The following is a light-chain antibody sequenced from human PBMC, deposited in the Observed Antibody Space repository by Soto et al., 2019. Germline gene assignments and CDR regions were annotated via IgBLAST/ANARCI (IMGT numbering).Light chain of an antibody. J-gene: IGKJ4*01. CDR3: QQYNNWPVT. Sequence: DIVMTQSPDTLSLSPGERASLSCRASKLVGTSMACYHQKPGQPPRLLIYGASTRAAGVPASFSGSGSGTEFTLTISSLQSEDSAVYYCQQYNNWPVTFGGGTKVEIK. V-gene: IGKV3-15*01. CDR1: KLVGTS. CDR2: GAS.